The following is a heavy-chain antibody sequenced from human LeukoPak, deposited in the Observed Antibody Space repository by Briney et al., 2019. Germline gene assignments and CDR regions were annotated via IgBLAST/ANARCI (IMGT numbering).Heavy chain of an antibody. CDR1: GFTFSSYA. D-gene: IGHD5-12*01. CDR3: AIEGKWLRTIDY. V-gene: IGHV3-23*01. J-gene: IGHJ4*02. Sequence: PGGSLRLSCAASGFTFSSYAMSWVRQAQGKGLEWVSAISGSGGSTYYADSVKGRFTISRVNSKNTLYLQMNSLRAEDTAVYYCAIEGKWLRTIDYWGQGTLVTVSS. CDR2: ISGSGGST.